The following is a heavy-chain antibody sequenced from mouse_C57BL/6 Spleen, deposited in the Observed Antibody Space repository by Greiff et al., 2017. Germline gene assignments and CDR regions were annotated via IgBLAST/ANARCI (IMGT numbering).Heavy chain of an antibody. CDR2: IYPGSGST. V-gene: IGHV1-55*01. D-gene: IGHD6-1*01. CDR3: ARRETWQYLDY. Sequence: QVQLQQPGAELVKPGASVKMSCKASGYTFTSYWITWVKQRPGQGLEWIGDIYPGSGSTNYNEKFKSKVTLTVDTSSSTAYMQRSSLTSEDSAVYYCARRETWQYLDYWGQGTTLTVSS. CDR1: GYTFTSYW. J-gene: IGHJ2*01.